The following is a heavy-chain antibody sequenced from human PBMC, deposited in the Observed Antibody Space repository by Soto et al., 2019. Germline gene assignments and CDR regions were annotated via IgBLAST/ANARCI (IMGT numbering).Heavy chain of an antibody. CDR2: ISSSGSTI. CDR3: ASITVADGGDAFDI. Sequence: EVQLVESGGGLVQPGGSLRLSCAASGFTFSSYEMNWVRQAPGKGLEWVSYISSSGSTIYYADSVKGRFTISRDNAKNSLYLQMNSLRAEDTAVYYCASITVADGGDAFDIWGQGTMVTVSS. D-gene: IGHD6-19*01. V-gene: IGHV3-48*03. J-gene: IGHJ3*02. CDR1: GFTFSSYE.